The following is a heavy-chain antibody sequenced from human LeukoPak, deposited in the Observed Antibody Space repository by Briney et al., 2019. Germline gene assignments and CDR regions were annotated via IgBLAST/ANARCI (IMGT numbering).Heavy chain of an antibody. D-gene: IGHD3-16*01. CDR3: AYTNNLYH. V-gene: IGHV3-23*01. Sequence: GGSLRLSCAASGFTFSSYSMNWVRQAPGKGLEWVSAISGSGGSTYYADSVKGRFTISRDNSKNTLYLQMNNVRAEDTAVYYCAYTNNLYHWGQGTLVVVSS. CDR1: GFTFSSYS. CDR2: ISGSGGST. J-gene: IGHJ5*02.